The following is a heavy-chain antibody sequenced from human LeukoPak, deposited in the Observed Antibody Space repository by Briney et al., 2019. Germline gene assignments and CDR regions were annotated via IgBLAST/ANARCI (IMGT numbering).Heavy chain of an antibody. J-gene: IGHJ4*02. CDR1: GGSISSSSYY. D-gene: IGHD3-3*01. V-gene: IGHV4-39*01. CDR3: ARQGKITIFGVVTYYFDY. CDR2: IYYSGST. Sequence: SETLSLTCTVSGGSISSSSYYWGWIRQPPGKGLEWIGSIYYSGSTYYNPSLKSRVTISVDTSKNQFSLKLSSVTAADTAVYYCARQGKITIFGVVTYYFDYWGQGTLVTVSS.